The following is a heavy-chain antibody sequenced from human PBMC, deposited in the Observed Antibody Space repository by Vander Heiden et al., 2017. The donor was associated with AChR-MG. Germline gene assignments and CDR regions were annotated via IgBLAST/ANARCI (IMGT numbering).Heavy chain of an antibody. V-gene: IGHV3-48*01. D-gene: IGHD1-1*01. CDR3: ARDPSPYNWNDLYAFDI. Sequence: EVQLVESGGGLVQPGGSLRLPCAASGLTFSSYGRNWVRQVPGKGREWVSYISSSSSTIYYADSVKGRFTISRDNAKNSLYLQMNSLRAEDTAVYYCARDPSPYNWNDLYAFDIWGQGTMVTVAS. CDR1: GLTFSSYG. CDR2: ISSSSSTI. J-gene: IGHJ3*02.